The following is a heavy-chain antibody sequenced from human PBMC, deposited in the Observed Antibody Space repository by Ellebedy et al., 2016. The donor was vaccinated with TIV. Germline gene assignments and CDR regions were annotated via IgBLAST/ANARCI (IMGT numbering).Heavy chain of an antibody. V-gene: IGHV1-46*01. J-gene: IGHJ6*02. CDR1: GYGFTRYY. CDR3: ARDGTYGMDV. Sequence: AASVKVSCKASGYGFTRYYMHWVREAPGQGLEWMGKINPSGGSATYAQKFQGRVTMTRDRSTNTVYMEMSSLKSEDTAVYYCARDGTYGMDVWGQGTTVIVSS. CDR2: INPSGGSA.